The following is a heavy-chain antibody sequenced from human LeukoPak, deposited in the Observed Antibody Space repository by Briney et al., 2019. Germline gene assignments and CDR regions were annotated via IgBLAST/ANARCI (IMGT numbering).Heavy chain of an antibody. CDR1: GFTSTNYA. CDR2: LFGSSGST. V-gene: IGHV3-23*01. CDR3: AKDGSFRGATYFDY. D-gene: IGHD1-26*01. J-gene: IGHJ4*02. Sequence: GGSLRLSCAASGFTSTNYAMNWVRQAPGKGLEWVSDLFGSSGSTDYADSVKGRFTISRDTSKNTLFLQMNSLRAEDTAIYYCAKDGSFRGATYFDYWGQGTLVTVSS.